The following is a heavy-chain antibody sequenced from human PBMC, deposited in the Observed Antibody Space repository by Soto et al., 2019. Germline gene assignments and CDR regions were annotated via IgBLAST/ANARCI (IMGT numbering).Heavy chain of an antibody. CDR2: ISTSNNYI. CDR1: GFTFSSYN. CDR3: ARESSTGLHY. D-gene: IGHD2-2*01. V-gene: IGHV3-21*01. J-gene: IGHJ4*02. Sequence: LRLSCAASGFTFSSYNMNWVRQAPGKGLEWVSSISTSNNYIYYADSVKGRFTISRDNAKNSLYLQMNSLRAEDTAIYYCARESSTGLHYWGQGTLVTVSS.